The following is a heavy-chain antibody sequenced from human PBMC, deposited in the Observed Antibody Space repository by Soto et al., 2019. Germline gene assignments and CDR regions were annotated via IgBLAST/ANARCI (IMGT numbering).Heavy chain of an antibody. CDR3: VRVRGGYYFDY. CDR2: VKQAGTEK. CDR1: GFIFGTYW. J-gene: IGHJ4*02. V-gene: IGHV3-7*01. Sequence: EVQLVESGGGLVQPGGSLRLSCAASGFIFGTYWMSWVRQAPGGGLEWVANVKQAGTEKYYVDSVKGRFTISRDNAKNSLYLQMSSLRAEDTAVYYCVRVRGGYYFDYWGQGTLVTVS. D-gene: IGHD6-13*01.